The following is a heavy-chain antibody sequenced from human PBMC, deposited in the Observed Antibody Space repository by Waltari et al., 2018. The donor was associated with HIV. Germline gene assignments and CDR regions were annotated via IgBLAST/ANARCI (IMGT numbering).Heavy chain of an antibody. V-gene: IGHV3-21*01. D-gene: IGHD3-10*01. CDR2: ITSRSNYI. Sequence: EVQLVESGGGLVKPGGSLRLSCVASGFTFRSYSMNWVRQAPGKGLAWVSSITSRSNYIYYADSGKGRFTISRDNAKNSLYLQMDSLRAEDTAMYYCARDDSGRYAFDIWGQGTMVTVSS. J-gene: IGHJ3*02. CDR1: GFTFRSYS. CDR3: ARDDSGRYAFDI.